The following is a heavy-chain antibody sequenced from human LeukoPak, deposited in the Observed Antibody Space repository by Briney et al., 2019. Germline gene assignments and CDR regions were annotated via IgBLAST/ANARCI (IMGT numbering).Heavy chain of an antibody. CDR1: GFTFSSYA. J-gene: IGHJ3*02. Sequence: GGSLRLSCAASGFTFSSYAMSWVRQAPGKGLEWVSAISGSGGSTYYADSVKGRFTISRDNSKNTLYLQMNSLRAEDTAVYHCAKVRHIVVVTAIPLGAFDIWGQGTMVTVSS. V-gene: IGHV3-23*01. CDR2: ISGSGGST. D-gene: IGHD2-21*02. CDR3: AKVRHIVVVTAIPLGAFDI.